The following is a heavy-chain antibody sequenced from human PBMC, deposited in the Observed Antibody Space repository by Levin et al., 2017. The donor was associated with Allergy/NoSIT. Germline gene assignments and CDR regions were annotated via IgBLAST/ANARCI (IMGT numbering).Heavy chain of an antibody. CDR3: VSLAGSLTDY. D-gene: IGHD3-10*01. CDR2: IKQDGSEK. V-gene: IGHV3-7*01. J-gene: IGHJ4*02. CDR1: GFTFSSYW. Sequence: GGSLRLSCATSGFTFSSYWMSWVRQAPGKGLEWVANIKQDGSEKYYVDSVKGRFTISRDNAKNSLYLQMNSLRAEDTAVYYCVSLAGSLTDYWGQGTLVTVSS.